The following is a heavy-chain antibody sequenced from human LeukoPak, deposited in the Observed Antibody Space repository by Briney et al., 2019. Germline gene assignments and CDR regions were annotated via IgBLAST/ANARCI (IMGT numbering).Heavy chain of an antibody. V-gene: IGHV3-30-3*01. J-gene: IGHJ4*02. CDR3: ARGLYSGSLDY. Sequence: PGGSLRLSCAASGFTFSSYAMHWVRQAPGKGLEWVAVISYDGSNKYYADSVKGRFTISRDNSKNTLYLQMNSLRAEDTAVYYCARGLYSGSLDYWGQGTLVTVSS. CDR1: GFTFSSYA. D-gene: IGHD1-26*01. CDR2: ISYDGSNK.